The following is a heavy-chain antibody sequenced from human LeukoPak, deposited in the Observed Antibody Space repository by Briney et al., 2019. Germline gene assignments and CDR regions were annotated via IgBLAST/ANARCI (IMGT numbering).Heavy chain of an antibody. V-gene: IGHV4-34*01. J-gene: IGHJ4*02. CDR1: GGSFSGYY. CDR2: IYHSGST. CDR3: ARASHDYGDYSHFDY. D-gene: IGHD4-17*01. Sequence: SETLSLTCAVYGGSFSGYYWSWIRQPPGKGLEWIGEIYHSGSTNYNPTLKSRVTIAVDKSKNQFSLKLSSVTAADTAVYYCARASHDYGDYSHFDYWGQGTLVTVSS.